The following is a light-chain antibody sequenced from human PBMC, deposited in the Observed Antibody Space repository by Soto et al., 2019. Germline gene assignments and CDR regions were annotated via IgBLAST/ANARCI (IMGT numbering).Light chain of an antibody. CDR3: QQYGSSPQT. Sequence: ERVLTQSPDALSLSPGERATLSCRGSQSVSSNYLAWFQQKPGQAPRLLIYAASSRATGIPDRFSGSGSGTDFTLTISRLEPEDFAVYYCQQYGSSPQTFGQGTKVDI. CDR1: QSVSSNY. CDR2: AAS. J-gene: IGKJ1*01. V-gene: IGKV3-20*01.